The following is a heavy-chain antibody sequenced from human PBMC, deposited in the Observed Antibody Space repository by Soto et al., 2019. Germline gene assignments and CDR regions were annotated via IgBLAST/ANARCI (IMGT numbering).Heavy chain of an antibody. Sequence: SLRLSRAASGFTFSNARINWVRQAPGKGLEWGGRVKSKIHGGTTDYAEPVKGRFAISRDDSNDMVYLQINSLKIEDTSVYYCTTDSYTTIIIVRFDYWGHGTLVTVSS. CDR1: GFTFSNAR. CDR3: TTDSYTTIIIVRFDY. V-gene: IGHV3-15*07. D-gene: IGHD3-22*01. J-gene: IGHJ4*01. CDR2: VKSKIHGGTT.